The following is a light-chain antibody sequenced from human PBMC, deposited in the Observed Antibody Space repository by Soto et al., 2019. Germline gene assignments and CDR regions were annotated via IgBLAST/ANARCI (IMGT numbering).Light chain of an antibody. CDR3: QQYNSYPWT. V-gene: IGKV1-5*01. CDR2: DAS. Sequence: DIQMTQSTSTLSASAGDRVTISCRASQSVSIWLAWYQQKPGKAPNLLIYDASSLESGVPSRFIGSGSGTEFTLTISSLQPDDFETYYCQQYNSYPWTFGQGTKVE. J-gene: IGKJ1*01. CDR1: QSVSIW.